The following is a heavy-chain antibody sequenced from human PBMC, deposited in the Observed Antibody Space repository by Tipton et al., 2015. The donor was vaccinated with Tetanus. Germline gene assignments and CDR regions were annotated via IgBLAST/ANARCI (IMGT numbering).Heavy chain of an antibody. D-gene: IGHD2-15*01. V-gene: IGHV5-51*01. Sequence: VKLAQSGAEVKKPGESLKISCKGSGYSFTSYWIGWVRQMPGKGLEWMGIIYPGESDTRYSPPFQGQVTISADKSISTAYLQWSSRKASDTAMYYCARRGAGAAPRGAFDIWGQGTMVTVSS. CDR2: IYPGESDT. CDR1: GYSFTSYW. CDR3: ARRGAGAAPRGAFDI. J-gene: IGHJ3*02.